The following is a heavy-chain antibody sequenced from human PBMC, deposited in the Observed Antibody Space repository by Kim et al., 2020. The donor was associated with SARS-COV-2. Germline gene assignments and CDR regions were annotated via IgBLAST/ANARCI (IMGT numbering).Heavy chain of an antibody. CDR2: MNPNSGNT. CDR3: ARLSWRTAAIFNYYYGMDV. CDR1: GYTFTSYD. J-gene: IGHJ6*02. D-gene: IGHD2-2*02. Sequence: ASVKVSCKASGYTFTSYDINWVRQATGQGLEWMGWMNPNSGNTGYAQKFQGRVTMTRNTSISTAYMELSSLRSEDTAVYYCARLSWRTAAIFNYYYGMDVWGQGTTVTVSS. V-gene: IGHV1-8*01.